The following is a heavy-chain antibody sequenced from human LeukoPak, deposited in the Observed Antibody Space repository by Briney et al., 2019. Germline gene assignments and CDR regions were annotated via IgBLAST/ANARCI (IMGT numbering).Heavy chain of an antibody. D-gene: IGHD2-2*01. CDR3: ARAVGSDSGVVGLNDAFDI. J-gene: IGHJ3*02. Sequence: GASVKVSCKASGYTFTSSGISWGRHAPGQGLEWMGWISAYNGNTNYAQKLQGRVTMTTDTSTSTAYMELRSLRSDGTAVYYCARAVGSDSGVVGLNDAFDIWGQGTMVTVSS. CDR1: GYTFTSSG. V-gene: IGHV1-18*01. CDR2: ISAYNGNT.